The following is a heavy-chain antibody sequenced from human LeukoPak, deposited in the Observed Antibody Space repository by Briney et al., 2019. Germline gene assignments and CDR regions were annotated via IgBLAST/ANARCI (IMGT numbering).Heavy chain of an antibody. CDR3: AKASYTYYYDSSGYYYVPDY. CDR1: GFTFSSYA. Sequence: GGSLRLSCAASGFTFSSYAMSWVRQASGKGLEWVSAISGSGGSTYYADSVKGRFTISRDNSKNTLYLQMNSLRAEDTAVYYCAKASYTYYYDSSGYYYVPDYWGQGTLVTVSS. V-gene: IGHV3-23*01. D-gene: IGHD3-22*01. CDR2: ISGSGGST. J-gene: IGHJ4*02.